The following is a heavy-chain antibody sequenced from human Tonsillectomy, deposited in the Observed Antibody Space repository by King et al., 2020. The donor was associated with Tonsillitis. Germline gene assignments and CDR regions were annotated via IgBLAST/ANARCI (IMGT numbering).Heavy chain of an antibody. CDR3: ATEGGRSGSGY. Sequence: VQLVESGGGLVQPGGSLRLSCAVSGFTFIRYWMSWVRQAPGKGLGWGANIKEEGRDKHYVDSVKGRFTISRDNAKNSLFLQMNSLRAEDTAVYYCATEGGRSGSGYWGQGTLVTVSS. CDR2: IKEEGRDK. V-gene: IGHV3-7*01. D-gene: IGHD3-10*01. J-gene: IGHJ4*02. CDR1: GFTFIRYW.